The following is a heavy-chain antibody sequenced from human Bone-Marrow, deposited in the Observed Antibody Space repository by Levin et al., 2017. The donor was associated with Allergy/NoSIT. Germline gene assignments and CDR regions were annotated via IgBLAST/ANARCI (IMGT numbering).Heavy chain of an antibody. J-gene: IGHJ6*02. Sequence: GGSLRLSCAASGFTFSSYAMSWVRRAPGKGLEWVSTITGSGGPTYYADSVKGRFTISRDNSKHTLYLQMNSLRAEDTAVYYCAKDQGYSSSGEYFYYYGMGVWGLGTTVTVSS. V-gene: IGHV3-23*01. CDR2: ITGSGGPT. CDR3: AKDQGYSSSGEYFYYYGMGV. CDR1: GFTFSSYA. D-gene: IGHD6-13*01.